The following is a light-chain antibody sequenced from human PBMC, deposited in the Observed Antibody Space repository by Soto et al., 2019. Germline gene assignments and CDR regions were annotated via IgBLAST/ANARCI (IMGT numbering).Light chain of an antibody. CDR1: HDFNIY. V-gene: IGKV1-33*01. Sequence: DIQMTQSPSSLSASVGDRVTITCPASHDFNIYLNWYQQKPGKAPKLLIYDASNLETGVPSRFSGSGSGTDFTFSISSLQPEDIATYYCQQYDNLPTLTGGGGTKVEIK. CDR3: QQYDNLPTLT. J-gene: IGKJ4*01. CDR2: DAS.